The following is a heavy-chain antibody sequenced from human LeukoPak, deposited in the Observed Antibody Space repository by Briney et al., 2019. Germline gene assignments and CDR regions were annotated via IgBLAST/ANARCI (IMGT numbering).Heavy chain of an antibody. CDR3: ARDRCSSTSYYYYYGMDV. CDR1: GFTVSSNY. J-gene: IGHJ6*02. Sequence: PGGSLRLSCAASGFTVSSNYMSWVRQAPGKGLEWVSVIYSGGSTYYADSVKGRFTISRDESENTLYLQMNSLRGEDTAVYYCARDRCSSTSYYYYYGMDVWGQGTTVTVSS. D-gene: IGHD2-2*01. V-gene: IGHV3-53*05. CDR2: IYSGGST.